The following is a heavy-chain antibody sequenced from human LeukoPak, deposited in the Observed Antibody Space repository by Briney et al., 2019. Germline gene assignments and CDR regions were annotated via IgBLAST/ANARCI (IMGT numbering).Heavy chain of an antibody. CDR3: AKDLRDPIVVVVFDY. CDR1: GFTFSSYA. CDR2: ISGSGGST. J-gene: IGHJ4*02. Sequence: PGGSLRLSCAASGFTFSSYAMSWVRQAPGKGLEWVSAISGSGGSTYYADSVKGRFTISRDNSKNTLYLQVNSLRAEDTAVYYCAKDLRDPIVVVVFDYWGQGTLVTVSS. V-gene: IGHV3-23*01. D-gene: IGHD2-15*01.